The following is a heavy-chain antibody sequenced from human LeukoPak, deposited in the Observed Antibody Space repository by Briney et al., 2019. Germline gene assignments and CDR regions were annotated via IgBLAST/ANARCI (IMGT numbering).Heavy chain of an antibody. CDR1: GGSISSSSYY. D-gene: IGHD3-10*01. J-gene: IGHJ4*02. CDR2: IYYSGST. Sequence: PSETLSLTCTVSGGSISSSSYYWGWIRQPPGKGLEWIGSIYYSGSTYYNPSLKSRVTISVDTSKNQFSLKLSSVTAADTAVYYCARQAGYYYGSGSYYLGLYYFDYWGQGTLVTVSS. V-gene: IGHV4-39*01. CDR3: ARQAGYYYGSGSYYLGLYYFDY.